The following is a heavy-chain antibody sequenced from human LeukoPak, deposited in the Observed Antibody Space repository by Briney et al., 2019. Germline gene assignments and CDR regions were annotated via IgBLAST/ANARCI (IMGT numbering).Heavy chain of an antibody. CDR1: GFSISSGNW. CDR3: ARTFSSGQYSFDY. J-gene: IGHJ4*02. D-gene: IGHD6-19*01. V-gene: IGHV4-28*01. Sequence: SDTLSLTCAVSGFSISSGNWWGWIRQPPGKGLEWIGYIYYSGSAYYNPSLKSRVSMSVDTSKNQFSLKLDSVTAMDTAVYYCARTFSSGQYSFDYWGQGTLVTVSS. CDR2: IYYSGSA.